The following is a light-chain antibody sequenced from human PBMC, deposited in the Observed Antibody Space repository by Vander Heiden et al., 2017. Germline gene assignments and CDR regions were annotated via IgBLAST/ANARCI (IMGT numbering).Light chain of an antibody. Sequence: TVLTQSPATLSLSPGARATLSCRASQSVSSYLAWYQQKPGQAPRLLIYDASNRATGIPARFSGSGSGTDFTLTISSLEPEDFAVYYCQQRSNWPPLTFGGGTKVEIK. CDR1: QSVSSY. CDR3: QQRSNWPPLT. CDR2: DAS. V-gene: IGKV3-11*01. J-gene: IGKJ4*01.